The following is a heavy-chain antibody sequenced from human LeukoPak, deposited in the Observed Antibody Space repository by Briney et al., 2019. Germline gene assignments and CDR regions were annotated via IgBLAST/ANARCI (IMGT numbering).Heavy chain of an antibody. CDR2: ISHSENT. Sequence: SETLSLTCAVSGGSISSRSWWGWVRQAPGKGLEWIGEISHSENTNYNPSLKSRVTTSIDKSNNQFSLNLTSVTAADTAVYYCARSDYIWGSYRVYDYWGQGTLVTVSS. J-gene: IGHJ4*02. CDR1: GGSISSRSW. V-gene: IGHV4-4*02. CDR3: ARSDYIWGSYRVYDY. D-gene: IGHD3-16*02.